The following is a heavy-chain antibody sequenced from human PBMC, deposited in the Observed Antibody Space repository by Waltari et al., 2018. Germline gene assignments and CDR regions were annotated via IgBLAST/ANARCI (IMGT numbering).Heavy chain of an antibody. Sequence: GWDRQPPGKGLEWTGTNSYSGAIYNNPSLKSRLTISVDTSKNQFSLKLSSVTAADTALYYCATYVGASVGTAAFDVWGQGTMVTVSS. V-gene: IGHV4-39*01. D-gene: IGHD3-16*01. CDR3: ATYVGASVGTAAFDV. J-gene: IGHJ3*01. CDR2: NSYSGAI.